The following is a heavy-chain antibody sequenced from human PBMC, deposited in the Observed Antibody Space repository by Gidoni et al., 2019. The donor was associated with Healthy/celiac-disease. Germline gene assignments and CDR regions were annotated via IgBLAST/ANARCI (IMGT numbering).Heavy chain of an antibody. CDR2: VWYEGSNK. CDR3: ARDRVGYSSSWYWGGDYYYYGMDV. Sequence: QVQLVESGGGVVQPGRSLRLSCAASGFTFRRYCSHSSRQAPGKGLEGVALVWYEGSNKYEADAVKGRFTSSRDNSKNTLYLQMNSLRAEDTAVYYCARDRVGYSSSWYWGGDYYYYGMDVWGQGTTVTVSS. CDR1: GFTFRRYC. D-gene: IGHD6-13*01. J-gene: IGHJ6*02. V-gene: IGHV3-33*01.